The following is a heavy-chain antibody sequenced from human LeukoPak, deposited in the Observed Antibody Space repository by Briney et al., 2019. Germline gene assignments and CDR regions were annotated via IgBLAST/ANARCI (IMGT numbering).Heavy chain of an antibody. CDR1: GGSIGTYY. D-gene: IGHD3-10*01. J-gene: IGHJ5*02. V-gene: IGHV4-4*07. Sequence: SETLSLTCTVSGGSIGTYYWSWIQQPAGKGLEWIGRIYSSGSTNYNPSLQSRVTLSVDTSKNQFSLKLTSVTAADTAMYYCANQDYYYGPFDPWGQGTLVTVSS. CDR3: ANQDYYYGPFDP. CDR2: IYSSGST.